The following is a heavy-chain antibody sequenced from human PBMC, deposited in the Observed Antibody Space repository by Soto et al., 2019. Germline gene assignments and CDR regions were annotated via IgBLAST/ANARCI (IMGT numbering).Heavy chain of an antibody. J-gene: IGHJ6*02. CDR1: GFTFSSYG. CDR3: AKVRPLGIYYYYGMDV. CDR2: ISYDGSNK. Sequence: GGSLRLSCAASGFTFSSYGMHWVRQAPGKGLEWVAVISYDGSNKYYADSVKGRFTISRDNSQNTLYLQMNSLRPEDTAVYYCAKVRPLGIYYYYGMDVWGQGTTVTVSS. V-gene: IGHV3-30*18.